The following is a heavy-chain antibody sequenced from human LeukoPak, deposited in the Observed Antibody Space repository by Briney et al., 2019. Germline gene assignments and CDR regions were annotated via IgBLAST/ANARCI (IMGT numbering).Heavy chain of an antibody. D-gene: IGHD6-13*01. CDR2: IYYSGST. J-gene: IGHJ5*02. CDR1: GGSISSYY. V-gene: IGHV4-59*08. CDR3: ARGAPSSSWHPNWFDP. Sequence: SETLSLTCTVSGGSISSYYWSWIRQPPGKGLEWIGYIYYSGSTNYNPSLKSRVTISVDTSKNQFSLKLSSVTAADTAVYYCARGAPSSSWHPNWFDPWGQGTLVTVSS.